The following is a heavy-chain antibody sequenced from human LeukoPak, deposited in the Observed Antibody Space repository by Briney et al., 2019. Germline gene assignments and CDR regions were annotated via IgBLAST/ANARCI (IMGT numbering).Heavy chain of an antibody. CDR1: DGSFSGYY. J-gene: IGHJ5*02. CDR2: INHSGST. Sequence: SETLSLTCAVYDGSFSGYYWSWIRQPPGKGLEWIGEINHSGSTNYNPSLKSRVTISVDTSKNQFSLKLSSVTAADTAVYYCASNWNSSGGCWFDPWGQGTLVTVSS. V-gene: IGHV4-34*01. CDR3: ASNWNSSGGCWFDP. D-gene: IGHD1-7*01.